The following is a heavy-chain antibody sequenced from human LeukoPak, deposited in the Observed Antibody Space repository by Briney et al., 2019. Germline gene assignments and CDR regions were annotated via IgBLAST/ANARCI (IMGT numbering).Heavy chain of an antibody. V-gene: IGHV3-15*01. CDR3: STRLEKYYDVDY. CDR1: GFTFSNAG. CDR2: IKSKTDGGTT. Sequence: GGSLRLSCAASGFTFSNAGLSWVRQAPGKGREWVGSIKSKTDGGTTDYAAPVKGRFTISSDDSKSTLYLQMNSLKTEDTAVYFCSTRLEKYYDVDYWGQGTLVTVSS. D-gene: IGHD3-22*01. J-gene: IGHJ4*02.